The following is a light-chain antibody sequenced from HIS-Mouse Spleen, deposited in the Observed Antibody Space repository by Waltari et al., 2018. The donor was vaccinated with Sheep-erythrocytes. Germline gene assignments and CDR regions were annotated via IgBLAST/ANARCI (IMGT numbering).Light chain of an antibody. CDR2: DVS. CDR3: CSYAGSYNHV. Sequence: QSALTQPRSVSGSPGQSVTISCTGTSSDVGGDNYVSWYQQHPGKAPKLMIYDVSKRPSGVTDRFSGSKSGNPASLTISGLQAEDEADYYCCSYAGSYNHVFATGTKVTVL. CDR1: SSDVGGDNY. V-gene: IGLV2-11*01. J-gene: IGLJ1*01.